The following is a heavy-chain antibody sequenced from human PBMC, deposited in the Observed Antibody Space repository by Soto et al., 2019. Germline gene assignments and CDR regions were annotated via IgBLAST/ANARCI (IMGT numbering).Heavy chain of an antibody. V-gene: IGHV3-48*02. CDR2: ISSRSRVI. J-gene: IGHJ6*02. CDR1: GFTFSSYN. Sequence: EVQLVESGGGLVQPGGSLRLSCAASGFTFSSYNMNWVRQAPGKGLEWVSYISSRSRVIYYADSVKGRFTISRDNAKNSLYLKMNSLRDEDTALYYCTRDCEKGYGMDVWGQGTTVTVSS. CDR3: TRDCEKGYGMDV.